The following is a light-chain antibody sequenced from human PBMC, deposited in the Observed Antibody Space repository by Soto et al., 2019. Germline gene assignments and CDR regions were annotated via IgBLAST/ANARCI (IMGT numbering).Light chain of an antibody. Sequence: QSVLTQPPSASGTPGQRATISCCGSNSNIGSDIVNCYQLLPGAAPEVLINTTNQRPSGVPERFSVSKSGTSASLAISGLRSEDEADYYCAAWDDNLSGWVFGGGTKLTVL. V-gene: IGLV1-47*02. CDR3: AAWDDNLSGWV. CDR2: TTN. CDR1: NSNIGSDI. J-gene: IGLJ3*02.